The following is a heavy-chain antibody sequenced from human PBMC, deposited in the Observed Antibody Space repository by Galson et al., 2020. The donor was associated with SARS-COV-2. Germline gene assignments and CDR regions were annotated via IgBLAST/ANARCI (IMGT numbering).Heavy chain of an antibody. CDR1: GFTFSSYW. CDR3: ASSSRRDNYEADY. D-gene: IGHD4-4*01. Sequence: GESLKISCAASGFTFSSYWMSWVRQAPGKGLEWVANIKQDGSEKYYVDSVKGRFTISRDNAKNSLYLQMNSLRAEDTAVYYCASSSRRDNYEADYWGQGTLVTVSS. J-gene: IGHJ4*02. V-gene: IGHV3-7*01. CDR2: IKQDGSEK.